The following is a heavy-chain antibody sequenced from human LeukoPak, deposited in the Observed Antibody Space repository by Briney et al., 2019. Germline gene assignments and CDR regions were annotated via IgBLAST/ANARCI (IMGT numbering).Heavy chain of an antibody. CDR2: ISSSGSTI. CDR3: ARDQYYYDSSGYYYY. Sequence: SGGSLRLSCAASGFTFSSYTMNWVRQAPGKGLEWVSYISSSGSTIYYADSVKGRFTISRDNAKNSLYLQMNSLRAEDTAVYYCARDQYYYDSSGYYYYWGQGTLVTVSS. V-gene: IGHV3-48*04. J-gene: IGHJ4*02. CDR1: GFTFSSYT. D-gene: IGHD3-22*01.